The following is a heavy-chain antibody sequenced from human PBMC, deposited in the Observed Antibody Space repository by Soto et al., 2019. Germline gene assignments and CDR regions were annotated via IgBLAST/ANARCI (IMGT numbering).Heavy chain of an antibody. CDR2: ISPSGKFI. V-gene: IGHV3-48*03. D-gene: IGHD3-9*01. CDR3: ASPVLTGYHYYFAY. J-gene: IGHJ4*02. CDR1: GFTFSNYE. Sequence: EFQLVESGGGLVQPGGSLRLSCTVSGFTFSNYEMTWVRQAPGKGLEWISYISPSGKFIYYADSVKGRLTISRDNAKNSLYLHMNSLRAEDTAFYFCASPVLTGYHYYFAYWGQGTLVTVSS.